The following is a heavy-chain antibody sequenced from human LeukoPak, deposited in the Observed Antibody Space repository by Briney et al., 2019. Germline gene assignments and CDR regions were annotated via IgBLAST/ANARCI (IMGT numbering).Heavy chain of an antibody. Sequence: ASVKVSCKASGYTFTGYYMHWVRQAPGQGLEWMGIINPSGGSTSYAQKFQGRVTMTRDTSTSTVYMELSSLRSEDTAVYYCASMYGANSYFDYWGQGTLVTVSS. CDR3: ASMYGANSYFDY. D-gene: IGHD4/OR15-4a*01. J-gene: IGHJ4*02. CDR2: INPSGGST. CDR1: GYTFTGYY. V-gene: IGHV1-46*01.